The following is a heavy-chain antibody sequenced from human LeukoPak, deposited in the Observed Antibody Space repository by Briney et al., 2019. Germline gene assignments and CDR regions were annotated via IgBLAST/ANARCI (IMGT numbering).Heavy chain of an antibody. V-gene: IGHV4-59*01. CDR1: CDSISSYY. CDR3: ATGSTSPFGP. J-gene: IGHJ5*02. Sequence: SETLSLTCIVSCDSISSYYWSWIRQPPCKGLEWIGYIHYTGSTNYTPFLKSRVTMSLDTTKNQFSLNLTSVTAADTAVYYCATGSTSPFGPWGQGILVTVSS. D-gene: IGHD2-2*01. CDR2: IHYTGST.